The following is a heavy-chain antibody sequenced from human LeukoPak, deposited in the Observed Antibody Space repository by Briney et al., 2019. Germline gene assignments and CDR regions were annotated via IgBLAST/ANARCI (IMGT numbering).Heavy chain of an antibody. CDR1: GFTFSSNW. CDR3: AKVRGYSYGYFDC. Sequence: GGSLRLSCAASGFTFSSNWMHWVRQAPGKGLEWVSGISWNSGDIGYADSVKGRFTISRDNAKNSLYLQMNSLSVEDTALYYCAKVRGYSYGYFDCWGQGTLVTVSS. CDR2: ISWNSGDI. J-gene: IGHJ4*02. D-gene: IGHD5-18*01. V-gene: IGHV3-9*01.